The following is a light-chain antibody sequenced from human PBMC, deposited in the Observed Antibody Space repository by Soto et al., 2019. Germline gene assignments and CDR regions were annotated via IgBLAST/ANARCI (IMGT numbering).Light chain of an antibody. J-gene: IGKJ2*01. V-gene: IGKV1-39*01. CDR1: QSITTH. CDR3: QQSYSTPTPPT. CDR2: AAS. Sequence: DIQMTQSPSSLSASVGDRVTMTCRASQSITTHVNWYQQKPGKAPKLLIYAASILQSGVPSSFSGSGSGTDFTLTISSLQPEDFATYFCQQSYSTPTPPTFGQWTKVEIK.